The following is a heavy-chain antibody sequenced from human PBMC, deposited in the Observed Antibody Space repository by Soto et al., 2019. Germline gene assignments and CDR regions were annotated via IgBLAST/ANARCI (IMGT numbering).Heavy chain of an antibody. V-gene: IGHV4-61*08. CDR1: GASINNNDYY. D-gene: IGHD3-22*01. CDR3: ARGRIVVPHGALDI. Sequence: SETLSLTCTVSGASINNNDYYWSWIRQTPGKGLEWIGYVYYSWTTDYIPSLKSRLTISVDTSKNQFSLKLSSVTAADTAVYYCARGRIVVPHGALDIWGQGTMVTVSS. CDR2: VYYSWTT. J-gene: IGHJ3*02.